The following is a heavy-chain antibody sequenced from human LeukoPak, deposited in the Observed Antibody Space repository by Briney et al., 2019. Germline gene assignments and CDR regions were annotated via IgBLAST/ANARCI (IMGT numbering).Heavy chain of an antibody. Sequence: GGSLRLSCAASRFTFSSYEMNWVRQAPGKGLEWVSYISSSGSTIYYADSVKGRFTISRDNSKNTLYLQMNSLRAEDTAVYYCARGRGSYSSSWFSKPTYYFDYWGQGTLVTVSS. J-gene: IGHJ4*02. D-gene: IGHD6-13*01. CDR3: ARGRGSYSSSWFSKPTYYFDY. CDR2: ISSSGSTI. V-gene: IGHV3-48*03. CDR1: RFTFSSYE.